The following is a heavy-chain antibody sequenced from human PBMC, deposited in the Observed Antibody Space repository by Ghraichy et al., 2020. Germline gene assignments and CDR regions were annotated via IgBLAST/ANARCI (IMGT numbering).Heavy chain of an antibody. V-gene: IGHV4-34*01. J-gene: IGHJ6*02. CDR3: ASHQKSSYYYYYGMDV. CDR2: INHSGST. D-gene: IGHD6-6*01. CDR1: GGSFSGYY. Sequence: SETLSLTCAVYGGSFSGYYWSWIRQPPGKGLEWIGEINHSGSTNYNPSLKSRVTISVDTSKNQFSLKLSSVTAADTAVYYCASHQKSSYYYYYGMDVWGQGTTVTVSS.